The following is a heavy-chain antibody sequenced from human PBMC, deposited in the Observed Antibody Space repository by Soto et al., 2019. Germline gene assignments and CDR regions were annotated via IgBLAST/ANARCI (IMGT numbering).Heavy chain of an antibody. V-gene: IGHV1-2*02. Sequence: ASVKVSCKASGYTFTGYYMHWVRQAPGQGLEWMGWINPNSGGTNYAQKFQGRVTMTRDTSISTAYMELSRLRSGDTAVYYCFTYDSSGYYYYFDYWGQGTLVTVSS. CDR2: INPNSGGT. J-gene: IGHJ4*02. CDR1: GYTFTGYY. CDR3: FTYDSSGYYYYFDY. D-gene: IGHD3-22*01.